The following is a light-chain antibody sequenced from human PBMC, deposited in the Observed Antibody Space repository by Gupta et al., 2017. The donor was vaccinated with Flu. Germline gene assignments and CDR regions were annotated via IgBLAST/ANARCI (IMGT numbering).Light chain of an antibody. CDR2: KAS. V-gene: IGKV1-5*03. J-gene: IGKJ1*01. Sequence: DNQITPSPATLSASVGDRVTITCRASQDINTWLAWYQQKLGEAPKLLIYKASILESGVPSRFSGSGYGTEFTLTISSRQPDDFATYYCQQEHSFSRTFGQGTKVEIK. CDR3: QQEHSFSRT. CDR1: QDINTW.